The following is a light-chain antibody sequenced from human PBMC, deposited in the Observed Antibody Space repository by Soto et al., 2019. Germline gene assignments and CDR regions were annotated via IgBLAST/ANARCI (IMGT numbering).Light chain of an antibody. V-gene: IGKV3-11*01. CDR2: DAS. CDR1: QSVSSY. J-gene: IGKJ2*02. CDR3: QQRSNWPPWT. Sequence: EIVLTQSPATLSLSPGERATLSCRASQSVSSYLAWYQQKPGQAPRLLIYDASNRATGIPARFSGSGSATDFTLTISRLEPEDFAVYYCQQRSNWPPWTFGQGTKLEIK.